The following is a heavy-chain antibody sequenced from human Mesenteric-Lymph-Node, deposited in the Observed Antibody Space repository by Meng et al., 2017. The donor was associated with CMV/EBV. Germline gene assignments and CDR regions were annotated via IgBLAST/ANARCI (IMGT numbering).Heavy chain of an antibody. CDR3: ARELNLEWLFDY. CDR1: GGSISSYY. J-gene: IGHJ4*02. V-gene: IGHV4-59*12. Sequence: SETLSLTCTVSGGSISSYYWSWIRQPPGKGLEWIGYIYYSGSTNYNPSLKSRVTISVDTSKNQFSLKLSSVTAADTAVYYCARELNLEWLFDYWGQGTLVTVSS. D-gene: IGHD3-3*01. CDR2: IYYSGST.